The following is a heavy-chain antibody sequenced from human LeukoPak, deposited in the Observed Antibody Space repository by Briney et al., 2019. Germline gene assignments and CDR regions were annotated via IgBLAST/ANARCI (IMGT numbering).Heavy chain of an antibody. CDR1: GGSISSGGYY. J-gene: IGHJ4*02. Sequence: SETLSLTCTVSGGSISSGGYYWSWIRQPPGEPLEWIGSIYHSGSTYYSPSLKSRVTLSIDTSKNQFSLRLSSVTAADTAVFYCAGGGNSDSPEFDYWGQGTLVTVSS. CDR3: AGGGNSDSPEFDY. CDR2: IYHSGST. V-gene: IGHV4-39*07. D-gene: IGHD4-23*01.